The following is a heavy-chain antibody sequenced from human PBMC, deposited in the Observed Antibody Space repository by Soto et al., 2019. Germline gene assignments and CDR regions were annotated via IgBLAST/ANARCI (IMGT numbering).Heavy chain of an antibody. J-gene: IGHJ4*02. Sequence: EVQLVESGGALVQPGGSLRLSCAASGFTFSNYWMHWVRQAPGKGLVLISRMKSDGSNTVYADAVKGRFTISRDNAKNMLYLQMNSLRVEDTAVYYCETIKGGVSNGPTTSRGQGTLVTVSS. D-gene: IGHD1-26*01. CDR1: GFTFSNYW. CDR2: MKSDGSNT. CDR3: ETIKGGVSNGPTTS. V-gene: IGHV3-74*01.